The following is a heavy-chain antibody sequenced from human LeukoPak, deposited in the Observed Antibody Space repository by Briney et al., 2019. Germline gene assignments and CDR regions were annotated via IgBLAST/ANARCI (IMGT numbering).Heavy chain of an antibody. D-gene: IGHD3-3*01. V-gene: IGHV4-31*11. CDR3: ARTPDFWSGYHPTPFDY. Sequence: SETLSLTCAVSGGSISSGHYWAWIRLLPGKGLEWIGYTYGSANYNPSLKNRVSISVDTSKNQFSLRLTSVTAADTAVYYCARTPDFWSGYHPTPFDYWGQGTLVTVSS. CDR2: TYGSA. J-gene: IGHJ4*02. CDR1: GGSISSGHY.